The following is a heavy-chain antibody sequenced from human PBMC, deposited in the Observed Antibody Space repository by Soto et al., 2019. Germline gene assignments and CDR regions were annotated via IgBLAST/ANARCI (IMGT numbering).Heavy chain of an antibody. CDR2: ISYDGSNK. Sequence: QVQLVESGGGVVQPGRSLRLSCAASGFTFSSYAMHWVRQAPGKGLEWVAVISYDGSNKYYADSVKGRFTISRDNSKNXLYLQMNSLRAEDTAVYYCARANVLRYFDWLLLDYWGQGTLVTVSS. V-gene: IGHV3-30-3*01. CDR3: ARANVLRYFDWLLLDY. D-gene: IGHD3-9*01. CDR1: GFTFSSYA. J-gene: IGHJ4*02.